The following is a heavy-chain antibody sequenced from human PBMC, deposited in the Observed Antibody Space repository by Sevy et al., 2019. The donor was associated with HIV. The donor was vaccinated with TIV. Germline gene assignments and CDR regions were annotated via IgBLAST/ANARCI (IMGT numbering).Heavy chain of an antibody. CDR2: IFLSRHT. CDR3: SRDGGTLTSSGYFDY. Sequence: SENLSLTCAVSGDSISGGTYSWNWIRQPPGNGLEWIGYIFLSRHTYSNPSLNSRVPISVDTAKNQFSLKVTFVTAAAPAVYYCSRDGGTLTSSGYFDYWGQGTLVTVSS. D-gene: IGHD4-17*01. V-gene: IGHV4-30-2*01. CDR1: GDSISGGTYS. J-gene: IGHJ4*02.